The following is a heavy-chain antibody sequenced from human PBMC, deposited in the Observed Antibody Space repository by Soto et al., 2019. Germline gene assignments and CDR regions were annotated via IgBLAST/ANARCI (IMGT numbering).Heavy chain of an antibody. J-gene: IGHJ4*02. CDR3: ARVRSSGYYILDY. CDR2: INPNSGGT. V-gene: IGHV1-2*02. CDR1: GYTFTGYY. Sequence: ASVKVSCKASGYTFTGYYMHWVRQAPGQGLEWMGWINPNSGGTNYAQKFQGRVTMTRDTSISTAYMELSRLRSDDTAVYYCARVRSSGYYILDYWGQGTLVTVS. D-gene: IGHD3-22*01.